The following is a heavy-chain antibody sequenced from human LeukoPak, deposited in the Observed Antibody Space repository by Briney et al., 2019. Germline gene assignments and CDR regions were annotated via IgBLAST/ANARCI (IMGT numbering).Heavy chain of an antibody. CDR1: RYTFTSYD. V-gene: IGHV1-8*01. CDR3: ARGGVTGTTY. Sequence: ASVKVSCKASRYTFTSYDINWVRQATGQGLEWMGWMNPNSGNTGYAQKFQGRVTMTRDMSTSTVYMELSSLRSEDTAVYYCARGGVTGTTYWGQGTLVTVSS. D-gene: IGHD1-20*01. CDR2: MNPNSGNT. J-gene: IGHJ4*02.